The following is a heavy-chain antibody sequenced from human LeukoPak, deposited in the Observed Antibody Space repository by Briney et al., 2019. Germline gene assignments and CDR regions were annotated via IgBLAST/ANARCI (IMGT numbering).Heavy chain of an antibody. CDR1: GFTFSSYW. D-gene: IGHD4-17*01. Sequence: GGSLRLSCAASGFTFSSYWMHWVRQAPGKGLGWVSRINSDGSSTNYADSVKGRFTISTDNAKNTLYLQMNSLRAEDTAVYYSARDYGDYWGQGTLVTVSS. CDR3: ARDYGDY. CDR2: INSDGSST. V-gene: IGHV3-74*01. J-gene: IGHJ4*02.